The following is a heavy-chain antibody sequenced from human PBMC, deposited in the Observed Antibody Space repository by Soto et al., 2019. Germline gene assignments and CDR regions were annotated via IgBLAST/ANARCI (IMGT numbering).Heavy chain of an antibody. Sequence: PSETLSLTCTVSGGSISSSSYYWGWIRQPPGKGLEWIGSIYYSGSTYYNPSLKSRVTISVDTSKNQFSLKLSSVTAADTAVYYCARGYYDFWSGYQCFDYWGQGTLVTVSS. CDR3: ARGYYDFWSGYQCFDY. D-gene: IGHD3-3*01. J-gene: IGHJ4*02. V-gene: IGHV4-39*01. CDR1: GGSISSSSYY. CDR2: IYYSGST.